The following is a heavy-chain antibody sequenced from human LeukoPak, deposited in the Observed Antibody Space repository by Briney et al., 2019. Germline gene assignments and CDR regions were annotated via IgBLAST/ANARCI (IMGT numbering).Heavy chain of an antibody. D-gene: IGHD3-22*01. V-gene: IGHV3-23*01. CDR2: VSGSGGST. CDR3: AKSSYYDSSGYYREYYFDY. Sequence: PGGSLRLSCAASGFTFISYAMSWVRQAPGKGLEWVSSVSGSGGSTYYADSVKGRFTISRDNSKSTLFLQMNSLRAEDTAVYYCAKSSYYDSSGYYREYYFDYWGQGTLVTVSS. J-gene: IGHJ4*02. CDR1: GFTFISYA.